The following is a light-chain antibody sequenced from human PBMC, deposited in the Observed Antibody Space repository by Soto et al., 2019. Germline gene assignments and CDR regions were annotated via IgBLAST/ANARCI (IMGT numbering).Light chain of an antibody. CDR1: QSISNW. CDR2: DAS. J-gene: IGKJ1*01. CDR3: QQFNSYSRV. Sequence: DIQMTQSPSTLSASVGDRVTITCRASQSISNWLAWYQQRPGKSPNLLIFDASKLQSGVPSRFSGSGSGTEFTLTISSLQPDEVATYYCQQFNSYSRVFGQGTKVEIK. V-gene: IGKV1-5*01.